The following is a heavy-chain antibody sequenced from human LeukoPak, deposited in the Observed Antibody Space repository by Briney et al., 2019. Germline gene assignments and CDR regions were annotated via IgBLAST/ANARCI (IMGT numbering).Heavy chain of an antibody. CDR1: GGSISSGSYC. Sequence: SETLSLTCTVSGGSISSGSYCWSWIRQPAGKGLEWIGRIYTSGSTNYNPSLKSRVTISVDTSKNQFSLKLSSVTAADTAVYYCAREIVVVVAATPYPDYYYYMDVWGKGTTVTVSS. CDR3: AREIVVVVAATPYPDYYYYMDV. V-gene: IGHV4-61*02. CDR2: IYTSGST. J-gene: IGHJ6*03. D-gene: IGHD2-15*01.